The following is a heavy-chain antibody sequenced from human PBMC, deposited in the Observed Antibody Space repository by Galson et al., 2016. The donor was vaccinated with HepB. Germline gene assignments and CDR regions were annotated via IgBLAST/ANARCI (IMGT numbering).Heavy chain of an antibody. CDR3: GRDLGRRRSTNWFDP. CDR1: GFTFSNYG. V-gene: IGHV3-30*03. J-gene: IGHJ5*02. CDR2: ISHDGNNK. D-gene: IGHD3-16*01. Sequence: SLRLSCAASGFTFSNYGMHWVRQTPGKGLEWVAVISHDGNNKYYADSVKGRFTISRDNSKNTLYLQMNSLRVEDTAVYYCGRDLGRRRSTNWFDPWGQGTLVTVSS.